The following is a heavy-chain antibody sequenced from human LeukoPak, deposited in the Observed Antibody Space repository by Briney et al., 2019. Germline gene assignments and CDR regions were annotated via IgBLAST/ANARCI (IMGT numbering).Heavy chain of an antibody. Sequence: PGGSLRLSCAASGFTFSSSAMSWVRQVPGKGLEWVSGISASGGSTYYADSVRGRFTISRDNSKNTLYLQMNSLRAEDTAVYYCARGRAYGDEFDYWGQGTLVTVSS. V-gene: IGHV3-23*01. CDR3: ARGRAYGDEFDY. CDR2: ISASGGST. CDR1: GFTFSSSA. D-gene: IGHD4-17*01. J-gene: IGHJ4*02.